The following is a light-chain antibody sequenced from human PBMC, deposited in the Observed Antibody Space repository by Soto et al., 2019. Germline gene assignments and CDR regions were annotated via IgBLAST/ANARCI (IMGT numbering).Light chain of an antibody. CDR3: QQRQYWPPIN. CDR1: LNVNNY. V-gene: IGKV3-11*01. J-gene: IGKJ5*01. CDR2: DAS. Sequence: VLTQSPATLSLSPGERATLSCRSSLNVNNYLAWYQQKPGQAPRLLIYDASNRATGIPARFSGSGSGTDFTLTISSLEPEDFAVYYCQQRQYWPPINFGPGTRLEIK.